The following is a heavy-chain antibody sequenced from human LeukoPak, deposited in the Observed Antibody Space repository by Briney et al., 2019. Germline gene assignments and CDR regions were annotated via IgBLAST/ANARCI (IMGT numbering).Heavy chain of an antibody. Sequence: GASVKVSCKASGGTFSSYAISWVRQAPGQGLEWMGGIIPIFGTANYAQKFQGRVTITADESTSTAYMELSSLRSEDTAVYYCARSPRIAVASHAFDIWGQGTMVTVSS. CDR2: IIPIFGTA. CDR3: ARSPRIAVASHAFDI. V-gene: IGHV1-69*13. CDR1: GGTFSSYA. J-gene: IGHJ3*02. D-gene: IGHD6-19*01.